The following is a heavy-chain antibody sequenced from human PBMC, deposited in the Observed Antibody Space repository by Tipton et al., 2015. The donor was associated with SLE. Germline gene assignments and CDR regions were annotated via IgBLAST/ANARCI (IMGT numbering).Heavy chain of an antibody. CDR1: GGSISSYY. CDR2: IYYSGST. Sequence: TLSLTCTVSGGSISSYYWSWIRQPPGKGLEWIGYIYYSGSTNYNPSLKSRVAMSVDTSKNQFSLRLSSVTAADTGMYYCARDLAGVKDYWGQGTLVTVSS. CDR3: ARDLAGVKDY. V-gene: IGHV4-59*12. D-gene: IGHD3-10*01. J-gene: IGHJ4*02.